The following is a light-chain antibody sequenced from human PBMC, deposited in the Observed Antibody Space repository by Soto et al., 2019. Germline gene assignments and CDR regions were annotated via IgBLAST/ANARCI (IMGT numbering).Light chain of an antibody. CDR1: QSVSSSY. V-gene: IGKV3-20*01. CDR3: XXXXSSPYT. Sequence: EIVLTQSPGTLSLSPGERATLSCRASQSVSSSYLAWYQQKPGQAPRLLIYGASSRATGIPDRFSGSGSGTDFTLTISRLEPEXXXXXXXXXXXSSPYTFGQGTKLEIK. J-gene: IGKJ2*01. CDR2: GAS.